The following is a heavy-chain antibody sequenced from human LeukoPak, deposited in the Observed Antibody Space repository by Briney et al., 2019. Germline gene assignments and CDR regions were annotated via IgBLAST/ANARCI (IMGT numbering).Heavy chain of an antibody. V-gene: IGHV3-30-3*01. D-gene: IGHD5-18*01. CDR3: AKAFSGIQLINDY. CDR2: ISYDGSNK. J-gene: IGHJ4*02. Sequence: PGGSLRLSCAASGFTFSSYAMHWVRQAPGKGLEWVAVISYDGSNKYYADSVKGRFTISRDNSKNTLYLQMNSLRAEDTAVYYCAKAFSGIQLINDYWGQGTLVTVSS. CDR1: GFTFSSYA.